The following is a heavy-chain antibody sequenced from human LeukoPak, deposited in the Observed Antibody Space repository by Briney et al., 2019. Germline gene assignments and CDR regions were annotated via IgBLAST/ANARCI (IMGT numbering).Heavy chain of an antibody. CDR1: GYTFTGYY. D-gene: IGHD1-26*01. V-gene: IGHV1-2*04. J-gene: IGHJ4*02. Sequence: ASVKVSCKASGYTFTGYYMHWVRQAPGQGLEWMGWINPNSGGTNYAQKFQGWVTMTRDTSISTAYMELSRLRSDDTAVYYCASDSGSYYAFFDYWGQGTLVTVSS. CDR2: INPNSGGT. CDR3: ASDSGSYYAFFDY.